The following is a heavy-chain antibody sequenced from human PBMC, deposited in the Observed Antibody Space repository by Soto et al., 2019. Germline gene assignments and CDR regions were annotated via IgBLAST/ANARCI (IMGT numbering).Heavy chain of an antibody. Sequence: SETLSLTCTVSGGSVSSGSHYWSWIRQPPGKGLEWIGNIYYSGSTKYNPSLKSRVTISVDRSRNHFSLNLRSVTTADTALYYCEKEKSYDFWSCYVGLEPWGQGTLVIVSS. D-gene: IGHD3-3*01. CDR1: GGSVSSGSHY. V-gene: IGHV4-61*03. CDR3: EKEKSYDFWSCYVGLEP. J-gene: IGHJ5*02. CDR2: IYYSGST.